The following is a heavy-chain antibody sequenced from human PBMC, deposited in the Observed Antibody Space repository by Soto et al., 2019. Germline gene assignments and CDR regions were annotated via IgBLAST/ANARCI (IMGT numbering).Heavy chain of an antibody. CDR1: GVSISSGGYY. CDR2: IYYSGST. J-gene: IGHJ4*02. D-gene: IGHD3-9*01. Sequence: PSETLSLTCTVSGVSISSGGYYWSWIRQHPGKGLEWIGYIYYSGSTYYNPSLKSRVTISVDTSKNQFSLKLSSVTAADTAVYYCARGGGILTGYYSSYFDYWGQGTLVTVSS. V-gene: IGHV4-31*03. CDR3: ARGGGILTGYYSSYFDY.